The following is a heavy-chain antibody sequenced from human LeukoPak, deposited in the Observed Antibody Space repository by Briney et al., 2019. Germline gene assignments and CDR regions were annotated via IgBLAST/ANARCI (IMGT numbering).Heavy chain of an antibody. CDR1: GFTFSSYW. V-gene: IGHV3-74*01. J-gene: IGHJ4*02. CDR3: ARESYDSSGYYYGVGFDY. D-gene: IGHD3-22*01. CDR2: IYSDTT. Sequence: GGSLRLSCAASGFTFSSYWIHWVRQAPGKGLVWVSRIYSDTTYYADSVKGRFTISRDNAKNTLYLQMNSLRAEDTAVYYCARESYDSSGYYYGVGFDYWGQGTLVTVSS.